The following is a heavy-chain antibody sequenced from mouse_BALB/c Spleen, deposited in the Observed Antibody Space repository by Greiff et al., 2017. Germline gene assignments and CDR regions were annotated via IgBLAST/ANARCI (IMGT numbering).Heavy chain of an antibody. Sequence: VKVVESGPGLVAPSQSLSITCTVSGFSLTDYGVSWIRQPPGKGLEWLGVIWGGGSTYYNSALKSRLSISKDNSKSQVFLKMNSLQTDDTAMYYCAKHPLYYGSSYGGWYFDVWGAGTTVTVSS. CDR1: GFSLTDYG. J-gene: IGHJ1*01. D-gene: IGHD1-1*01. CDR2: IWGGGST. V-gene: IGHV2-6-5*01. CDR3: AKHPLYYGSSYGGWYFDV.